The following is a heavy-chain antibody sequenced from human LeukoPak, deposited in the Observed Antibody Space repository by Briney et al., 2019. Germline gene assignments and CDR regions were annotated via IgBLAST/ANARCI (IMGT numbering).Heavy chain of an antibody. D-gene: IGHD4-17*01. CDR3: ARLYTTLTRSIRGRLDS. V-gene: IGHV5-51*01. CDR1: GYTFTNYW. J-gene: IGHJ5*01. CDR2: IYPGDSHT. Sequence: GDSLKISCRASGYTFTNYWSGWVRQKPGKGLEWMGIIYPGDSHTRYSPFSQGQVTISADKSISTAYLQWSSLKASDTAMYYCARLYTTLTRSIRGRLDSSGQGALVTVSS.